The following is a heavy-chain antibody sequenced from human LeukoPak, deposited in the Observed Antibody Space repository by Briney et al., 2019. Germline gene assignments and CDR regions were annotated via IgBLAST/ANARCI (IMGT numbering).Heavy chain of an antibody. CDR2: IRQDGNKI. Sequence: GGSLRLSCAASGFTFSSYSMNWVRQAPGKGLEWVANIRQDGNKIYYVDSVKGRFTISRDNAKNSLYLQMHNLRAEDTAVYYCARLTWICSNGVCYSGFDYWGQGTLVTVSS. CDR3: ARLTWICSNGVCYSGFDY. CDR1: GFTFSSYS. D-gene: IGHD2-8*01. J-gene: IGHJ4*02. V-gene: IGHV3-7*01.